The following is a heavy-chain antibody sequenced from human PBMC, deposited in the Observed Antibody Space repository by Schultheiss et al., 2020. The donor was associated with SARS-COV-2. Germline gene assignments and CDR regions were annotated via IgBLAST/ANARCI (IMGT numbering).Heavy chain of an antibody. Sequence: GGSLRLSCAASGVTFRSSAMTWVRQAPGKGLEWVSSISSSSSYIYYADSVKGRFTISRDNSKNTLYLQMNSLRVEDTAVYYCARDTGYCSGSRCYSPGAFDIWGQGTMVTVSS. CDR3: ARDTGYCSGSRCYSPGAFDI. V-gene: IGHV3-21*01. J-gene: IGHJ3*02. CDR1: GVTFRSSA. CDR2: ISSSSSYI. D-gene: IGHD2-15*01.